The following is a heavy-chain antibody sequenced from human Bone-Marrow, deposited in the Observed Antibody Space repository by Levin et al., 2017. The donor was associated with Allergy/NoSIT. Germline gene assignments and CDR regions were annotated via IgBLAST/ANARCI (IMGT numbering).Heavy chain of an antibody. CDR3: TEDITPGGADY. V-gene: IGHV3-9*01. CDR2: IYCDSGYV. J-gene: IGHJ4*02. CDR1: GFTCDKHA. Sequence: GGSLRLSCAASGFTCDKHAMHWVRQAPGKGLEWVSGIYCDSGYVDYADSVKGRFTISRDNAKNSLYLQMNSLRGEDTAFYYCTEDITPGGADYWGQGTLVSVSS. D-gene: IGHD2-15*01.